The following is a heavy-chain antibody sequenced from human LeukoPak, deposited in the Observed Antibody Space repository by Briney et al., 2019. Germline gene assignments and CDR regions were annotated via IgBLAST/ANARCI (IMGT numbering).Heavy chain of an antibody. Sequence: TGGSLRLSCAASGFTFSDYYMSWIRQAPGKGLEWVSYISSSSSYTNYADSVKGRFTISRDNAKNSLYLQMNSLRAEDTAVYYCARVALGDCSGGSCYFLYYYYYGMDVWGKGTTVTVSS. V-gene: IGHV3-11*06. CDR1: GFTFSDYY. CDR2: ISSSSSYT. J-gene: IGHJ6*04. CDR3: ARVALGDCSGGSCYFLYYYYYGMDV. D-gene: IGHD2-15*01.